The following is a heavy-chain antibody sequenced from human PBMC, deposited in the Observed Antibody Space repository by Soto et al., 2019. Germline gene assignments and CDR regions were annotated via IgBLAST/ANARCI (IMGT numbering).Heavy chain of an antibody. V-gene: IGHV3-48*02. CDR2: ISSSSSTI. J-gene: IGHJ4*02. CDR1: GFTFSSYS. D-gene: IGHD3-9*01. CDR3: ARDRSDYDILTGLDY. Sequence: GGSLRLSCAASGFTFSSYSMNWVRQAPGKGLEWVSYISSSSSTIYYADSVKGRFTTSRDNAKNSLYLQMNSLRDEDTAVYYCARDRSDYDILTGLDYWGQGTLVTVSS.